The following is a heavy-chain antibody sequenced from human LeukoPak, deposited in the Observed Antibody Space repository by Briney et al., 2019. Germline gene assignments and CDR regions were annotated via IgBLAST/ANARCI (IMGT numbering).Heavy chain of an antibody. D-gene: IGHD2-2*01. V-gene: IGHV1-69*05. J-gene: IGHJ4*02. CDR1: GGTFSSYA. CDR2: IIPIFGTA. Sequence: SVKVSCMASGGTFSSYAISWVRQAPGQGLEWMGGIIPIFGTANYAQKFQGRVTMTRDTSTSTVYMELSSLRSEDTAVYYCARWNSHLPATDYWGQGTLVTVSS. CDR3: ARWNSHLPATDY.